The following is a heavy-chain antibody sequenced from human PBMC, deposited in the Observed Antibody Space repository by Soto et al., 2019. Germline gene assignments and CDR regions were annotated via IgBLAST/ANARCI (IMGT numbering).Heavy chain of an antibody. D-gene: IGHD3-3*01. J-gene: IGHJ4*02. V-gene: IGHV1-18*01. CDR2: ISAYNGNT. Sequence: QVPLVQSGAEVKKPGASVKVSCKASGYTFTSYGISWVRQAPGQGLEWMGWISAYNGNTNYAQKLQGRVTMTTDTSTSTAYMELRSLRSDDTAVYYCARDQHDFWSGYIFDYWGQGTLVTVSS. CDR3: ARDQHDFWSGYIFDY. CDR1: GYTFTSYG.